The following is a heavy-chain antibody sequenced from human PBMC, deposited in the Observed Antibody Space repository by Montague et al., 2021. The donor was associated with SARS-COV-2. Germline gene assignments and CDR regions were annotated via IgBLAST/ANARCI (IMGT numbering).Heavy chain of an antibody. CDR1: GGSVRSGSYY. J-gene: IGHJ4*02. CDR2: VLYTGVT. D-gene: IGHD3-16*02. V-gene: IGHV4-61*01. CDR3: AMTAVIRYQYYFDN. Sequence: SETLSLTCSVSGGSVRSGSYYWSWIRQPPGKGLQWIGNVLYTGVTSFNPSLKSRLTMSVDSSKNEFSLNLRSVTAADTAVYYRAMTAVIRYQYYFDNWGQGTVVAVSS.